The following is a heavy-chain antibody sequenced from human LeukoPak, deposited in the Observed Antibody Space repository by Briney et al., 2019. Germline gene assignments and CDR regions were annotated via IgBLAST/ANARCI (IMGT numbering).Heavy chain of an antibody. CDR2: ISYDGSNK. Sequence: GRSLRLSCAASGFTFSHYAMHWVRQAPGKGLEWVAVISYDGSNKYYADSVKGRFTISRDNSKNTLYLQMNSLRAEDTAVYYCARASREADCFDYWGQGTLVTVSS. CDR1: GFTFSHYA. CDR3: ARASREADCFDY. J-gene: IGHJ4*02. V-gene: IGHV3-30-3*01. D-gene: IGHD6-13*01.